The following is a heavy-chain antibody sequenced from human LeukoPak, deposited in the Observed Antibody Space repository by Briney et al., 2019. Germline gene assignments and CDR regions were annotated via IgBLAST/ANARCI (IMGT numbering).Heavy chain of an antibody. CDR2: IKGDGSEK. CDR1: GFTFNSYW. D-gene: IGHD3-10*01. CDR3: ARDGAYYRGY. V-gene: IGHV3-7*01. Sequence: PGGSLRLSCAASGFTFNSYWMSWVRQAPGKGLEWVANIKGDGSEKYYGDSVEGRFTISRDNAKNSLYLQMNSLRAEDTAVYYCARDGAYYRGYWGQGTLVTVSS. J-gene: IGHJ4*02.